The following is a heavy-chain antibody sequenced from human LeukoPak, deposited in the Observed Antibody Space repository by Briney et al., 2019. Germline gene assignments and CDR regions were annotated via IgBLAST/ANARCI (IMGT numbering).Heavy chain of an antibody. Sequence: GGSLRLSCAASGFTFSSYEMNWVRQAPGKGLEWVSYISSSGSTIYYADSVKGRFTISRDNAKNSLYLQMNSLRAEDTAVYYCASDYYDSSGDHFGIWGQGTMVTVSS. CDR3: ASDYYDSSGDHFGI. V-gene: IGHV3-48*03. CDR1: GFTFSSYE. D-gene: IGHD3-22*01. J-gene: IGHJ3*02. CDR2: ISSSGSTI.